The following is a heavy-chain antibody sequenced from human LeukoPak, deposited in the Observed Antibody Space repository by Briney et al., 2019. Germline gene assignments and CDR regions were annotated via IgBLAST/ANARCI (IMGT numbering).Heavy chain of an antibody. CDR2: ISAYNGNT. CDR3: ARVDGIVVVPAAQFDY. CDR1: GYTFTSYG. V-gene: IGHV1-18*01. J-gene: IGHJ4*02. Sequence: ASVKVSCKASGYTFTSYGISWVRQAPGQGLEWMGWISAYNGNTNYAQKLQGRVTMTTDTSTSTAYMELRSLRSDDTAVYYCARVDGIVVVPAAQFDYWGQGTLVTVSP. D-gene: IGHD2-2*01.